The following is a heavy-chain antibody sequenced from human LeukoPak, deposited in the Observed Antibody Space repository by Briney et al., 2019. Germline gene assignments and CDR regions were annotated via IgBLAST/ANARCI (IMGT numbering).Heavy chain of an antibody. D-gene: IGHD1-26*01. CDR2: IIPQFENT. J-gene: IGHJ5*02. CDR1: EEDISNYL. CDR3: ARDHRRVGATLSWFDP. V-gene: IGHV1-69*01. Sequence: SVKVSCKSSEEDISNYLITWVRQAPGQGPEWVGGIIPQFENTNYAQKFRGRVTITADESTRTAYMELRSLRSDDTAVYYCARDHRRVGATLSWFDPWGQGTLVTVSS.